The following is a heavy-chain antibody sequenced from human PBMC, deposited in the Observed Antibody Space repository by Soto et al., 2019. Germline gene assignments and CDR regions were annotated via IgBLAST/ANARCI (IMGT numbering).Heavy chain of an antibody. D-gene: IGHD1-1*01. CDR3: ATQNVVRETPRVFDY. CDR2: ISFDGNDK. Sequence: QVQLVESGGGVVQPGTSLRLSCAASGFTFSNYGMHWVRQAPGKGPEWEAVISFDGNDKYYADSVKGRFTISRDNSRNTLYLQLNSLRGDDTAVYYCATQNVVRETPRVFDYWGQGTLVTVSS. CDR1: GFTFSNYG. V-gene: IGHV3-30*03. J-gene: IGHJ4*02.